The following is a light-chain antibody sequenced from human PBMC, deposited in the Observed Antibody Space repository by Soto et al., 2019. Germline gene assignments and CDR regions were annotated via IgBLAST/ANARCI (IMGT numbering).Light chain of an antibody. CDR3: SSFTSRFTFV. Sequence: QSALTQPASVSGSPGQSIAISCTGTRSDVGAYNYVSWYQQHPGKAPKLMISEVTNRHSGVSDRFSGSKSGNTAFLTISGLQAEDDADYYCSSFTSRFTFVFGTGTKVTGL. CDR2: EVT. CDR1: RSDVGAYNY. J-gene: IGLJ1*01. V-gene: IGLV2-14*01.